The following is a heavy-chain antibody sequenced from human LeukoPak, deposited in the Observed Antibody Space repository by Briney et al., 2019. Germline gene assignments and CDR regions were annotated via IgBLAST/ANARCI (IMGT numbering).Heavy chain of an antibody. D-gene: IGHD6-6*01. CDR3: VRDRLSSIPFDY. CDR2: INTDGSNT. V-gene: IGHV3-74*03. CDR1: GFTFSNYW. Sequence: PGGSLRLSCAASGFTFSNYWMHWVRQVPGKGLVWVSRINTDGSNTKYADSVKGRFTISRDNAKNTLSLQMNSLRVEDTAVYYCVRDRLSSIPFDYWGQGTLVTVSS. J-gene: IGHJ4*02.